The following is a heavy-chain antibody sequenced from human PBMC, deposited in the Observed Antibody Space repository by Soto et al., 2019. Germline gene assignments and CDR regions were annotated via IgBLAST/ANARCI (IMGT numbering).Heavy chain of an antibody. CDR1: GGSFSGYY. CDR3: ARGPAARDWFDP. V-gene: IGHV4-34*01. CDR2: INHSGST. J-gene: IGHJ5*02. Sequence: SETSLTCAVYGGSFSGYYWSWIRQPPGKGLEWIGEINHSGSTNYNPSLKSRVTISVDTSKNQFSLKLSSVTAADTAVYYCARGPAARDWFDPWGQGTLVTVSS. D-gene: IGHD6-6*01.